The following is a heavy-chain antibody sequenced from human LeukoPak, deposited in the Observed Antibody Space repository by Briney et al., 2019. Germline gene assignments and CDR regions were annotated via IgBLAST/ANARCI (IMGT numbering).Heavy chain of an antibody. J-gene: IGHJ4*02. CDR2: ISGSGGST. Sequence: QPGGSLRLSCAASGFTFSSYAMSWVRQAPGKGLEWVSAISGSGGSTYYADSVKGRFTISRDNSKNTLYLQMNSLRAEDTAVYYCAKAFVRRHYDILTGYDYYFDYWGQGTLVTVSS. CDR1: GFTFSSYA. D-gene: IGHD3-9*01. V-gene: IGHV3-23*01. CDR3: AKAFVRRHYDILTGYDYYFDY.